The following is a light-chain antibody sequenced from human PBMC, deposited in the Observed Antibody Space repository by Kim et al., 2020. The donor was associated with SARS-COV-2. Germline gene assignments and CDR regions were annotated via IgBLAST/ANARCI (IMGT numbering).Light chain of an antibody. V-gene: IGLV4-69*01. CDR2: LNCDGSH. CDR3: QTWGTGIRV. CDR1: RGHSGYD. Sequence: ASVKLTCTRSRGHSGYDNAWHQQGPEKGPRYLMKLNCDGSHSKGDGIPDRFSGSSSGAERYLTISGLQSEDEADYYCQTWGTGIRVFGGGTQLTVL. J-gene: IGLJ3*02.